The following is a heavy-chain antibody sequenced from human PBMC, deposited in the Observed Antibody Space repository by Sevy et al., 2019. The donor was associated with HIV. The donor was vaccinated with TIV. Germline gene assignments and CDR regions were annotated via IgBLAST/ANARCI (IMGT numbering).Heavy chain of an antibody. CDR1: GFTFTNYA. Sequence: GGSLRLSCAASGFTFTNYAMHWVRQAPGKGLEWVAVISYDGSNKYYADSVKGRFTISRENSKNTLYLQMNSLRAEDTAVYYCAGEVALFASGWYEYFDYWGQGTLVTVSS. J-gene: IGHJ4*02. CDR2: ISYDGSNK. V-gene: IGHV3-30-3*01. D-gene: IGHD6-19*01. CDR3: AGEVALFASGWYEYFDY.